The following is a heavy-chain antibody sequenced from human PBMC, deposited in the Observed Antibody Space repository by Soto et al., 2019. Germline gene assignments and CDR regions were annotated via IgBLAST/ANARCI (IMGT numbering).Heavy chain of an antibody. CDR1: GYTFTTYY. Sequence: QVQLVQSGAEVKKPGASVKVSCKPSGYTFTTYYMHWVRQAPGQGLEWMGIIDPSGGGTTYAQKFQGGVTRTRDTSTSTAYMERIRRRSEETAGYYCARERVDCRCGSWWRSVEDTWGQGTLVTVSS. D-gene: IGHD2-15*01. J-gene: IGHJ5*02. CDR3: ARERVDCRCGSWWRSVEDT. V-gene: IGHV1-46*01. CDR2: IDPSGGGT.